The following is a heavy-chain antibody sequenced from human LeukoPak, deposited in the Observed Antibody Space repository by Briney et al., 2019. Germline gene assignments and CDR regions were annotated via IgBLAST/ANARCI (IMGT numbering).Heavy chain of an antibody. D-gene: IGHD5-18*01. J-gene: IGHJ4*02. Sequence: GESLKISCEGSEYSFTNYWIGWVRQTPGKGLEWMGFIYPGDSDTTYSPSFQGQVTISADKSISPAYLQWSSLKASDTAMYYCARRGGYNYGYFDYWGQGTQVTVSS. V-gene: IGHV5-51*01. CDR1: EYSFTNYW. CDR3: ARRGGYNYGYFDY. CDR2: IYPGDSDT.